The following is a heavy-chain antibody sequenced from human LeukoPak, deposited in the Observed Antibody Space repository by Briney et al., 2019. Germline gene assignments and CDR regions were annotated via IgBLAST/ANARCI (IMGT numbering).Heavy chain of an antibody. CDR2: IRSKANSYAT. CDR1: GFTFSGSA. D-gene: IGHD5/OR15-5a*01. Sequence: PGGSLRISCAASGFTFSGSAMHWVRQASGKGLEWVGRIRSKANSYATAYAASVKGRFTISRDDSKNTAYLQMNSLKTEDTAVYYCTRHKSTAYYYYYYMDVWGKGTTVTVPS. V-gene: IGHV3-73*01. CDR3: TRHKSTAYYYYYYMDV. J-gene: IGHJ6*03.